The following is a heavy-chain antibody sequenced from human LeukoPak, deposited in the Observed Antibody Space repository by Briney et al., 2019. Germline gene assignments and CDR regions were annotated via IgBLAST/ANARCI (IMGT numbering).Heavy chain of an antibody. J-gene: IGHJ4*02. D-gene: IGHD3-22*01. CDR2: VYITGST. Sequence: PSETLSLTCTVSGDSINNYYWTWIRQPAGKTLEWIGRVYITGSTNYNPSLKSRVTISLDTSKNQFSLKLTSVTAADTDVYYCARENYDTSGGADCWGQGTFVTVSS. V-gene: IGHV4-4*07. CDR3: ARENYDTSGGADC. CDR1: GDSINNYY.